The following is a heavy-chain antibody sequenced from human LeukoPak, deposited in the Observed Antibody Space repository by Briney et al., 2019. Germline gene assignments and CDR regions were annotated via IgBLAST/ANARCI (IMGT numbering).Heavy chain of an antibody. CDR2: VSSDGNNK. V-gene: IGHV3-30-3*01. J-gene: IGHJ4*02. Sequence: GGSLRLSCAASGFTFSNYAVHWVRRAPGKGLEWVALVSSDGNNKYYADSVKGRFTISRDNSKNTLFLQMNSLRVEDTAVYYCARGQASFDFDSWGQGTLVTVSP. CDR3: ARGQASFDFDS. CDR1: GFTFSNYA.